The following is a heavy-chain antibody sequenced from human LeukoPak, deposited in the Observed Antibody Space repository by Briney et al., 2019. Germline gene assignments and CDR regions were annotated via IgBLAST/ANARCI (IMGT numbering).Heavy chain of an antibody. CDR2: IYSGGST. CDR1: GFTVSSNY. J-gene: IGHJ3*02. Sequence: PGGSLRLSCAASGFTVSSNYMSWVRQAPGKGLEWVSVIYSGGSTYYADSVKGRFTISRDNSKNRLYLQMNSLRAEDTAVYYCARDVRSGSYYISYAFDIWGQGTMVTVSS. D-gene: IGHD1-26*01. CDR3: ARDVRSGSYYISYAFDI. V-gene: IGHV3-66*02.